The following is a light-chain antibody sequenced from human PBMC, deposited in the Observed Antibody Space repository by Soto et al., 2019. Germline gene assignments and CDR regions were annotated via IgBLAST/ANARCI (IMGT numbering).Light chain of an antibody. J-gene: IGLJ2*01. CDR3: SSYTGSTVV. CDR2: AVS. CDR1: SSDVGGYNE. Sequence: QSALTQPASVSGSPGQSITISCTGTSSDVGGYNEVAWYQHHPGKAPKLMIYAVSGRPSGVSNRFSGSKSGNTASLTISGLQVEDEADYYCSSYTGSTVVFGGGTKVNVL. V-gene: IGLV2-14*03.